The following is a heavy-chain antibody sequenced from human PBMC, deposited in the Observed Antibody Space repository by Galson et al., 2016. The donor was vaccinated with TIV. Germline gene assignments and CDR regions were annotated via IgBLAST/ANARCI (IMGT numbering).Heavy chain of an antibody. CDR1: GYLFTAYN. CDR3: AKDEAAYFYHY. D-gene: IGHD2/OR15-2a*01. Sequence: SVKVSCQASGYLFTAYNIYWVRQAPGQGLEWMGWINPDTGGTKSAQMFRGRVAMTRDTSISTAYLELSNLRSDDTAIYYCAKDEAAYFYHYWGQGTLVTVAT. CDR2: INPDTGGT. J-gene: IGHJ4*02. V-gene: IGHV1-2*02.